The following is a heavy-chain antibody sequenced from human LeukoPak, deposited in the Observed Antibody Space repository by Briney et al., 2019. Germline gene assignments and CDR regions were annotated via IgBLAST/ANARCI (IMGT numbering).Heavy chain of an antibody. Sequence: SETLSLTCTVSGYSISSDYHWGWIRQPPGKGLEWIGSINHSGSTYYNPSLKSRVTISVDTSKKQFSLKLSSVTAADTAVYYCARGNYDFWSGYYDGGGPYYFDYWGQGTLVTVSS. CDR2: INHSGST. J-gene: IGHJ4*02. V-gene: IGHV4-38-2*02. CDR1: GYSISSDYH. CDR3: ARGNYDFWSGYYDGGGPYYFDY. D-gene: IGHD3-3*01.